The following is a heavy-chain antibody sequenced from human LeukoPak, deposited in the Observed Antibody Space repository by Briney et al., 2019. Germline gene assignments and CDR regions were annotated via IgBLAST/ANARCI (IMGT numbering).Heavy chain of an antibody. CDR3: ARVAYTSSSFPYYYYYDMDV. D-gene: IGHD6-6*01. Sequence: GGSLRLSCAASGFTFSSYSMNWVRQAPGKGLERVSSISSSSSYIYYADSVKGRFTISRDNAKNSLYLQMNSLRAEDTAVYYCARVAYTSSSFPYYYYYDMDVWGQGTTVTVSS. V-gene: IGHV3-21*01. CDR2: ISSSSSYI. J-gene: IGHJ6*02. CDR1: GFTFSSYS.